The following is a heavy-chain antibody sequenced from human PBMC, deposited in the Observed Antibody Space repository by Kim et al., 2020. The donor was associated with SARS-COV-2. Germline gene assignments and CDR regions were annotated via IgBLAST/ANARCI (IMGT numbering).Heavy chain of an antibody. V-gene: IGHV3-7*01. CDR2: DGREE. J-gene: IGHJ3*01. Sequence: DGREEYYVDSVKGRFTISRDNAKSSLYLQMNSLRAEDTAVYYCSRGFDLWGQGTMVTVSS. CDR3: SRGFDL.